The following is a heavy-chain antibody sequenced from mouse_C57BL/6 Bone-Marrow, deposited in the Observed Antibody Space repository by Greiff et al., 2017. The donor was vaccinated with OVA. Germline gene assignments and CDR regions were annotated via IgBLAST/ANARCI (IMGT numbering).Heavy chain of an antibody. CDR1: GFNIKNTY. CDR3: ARGNFGSSFYAMDY. D-gene: IGHD1-1*01. Sequence: EVQLQQSVAELVRPGASAKLSCTASGFNIKNTYMHWVKQRPEQGLEWIGRIDPANDNTKYAPKFQGKATMTADTSSNTAYLQLSSLSSEDTAVYCCARGNFGSSFYAMDYWGQGTSVTVSS. J-gene: IGHJ4*01. CDR2: IDPANDNT. V-gene: IGHV14-3*01.